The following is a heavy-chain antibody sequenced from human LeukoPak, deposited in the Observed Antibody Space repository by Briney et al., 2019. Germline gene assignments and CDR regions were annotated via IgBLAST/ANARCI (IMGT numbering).Heavy chain of an antibody. CDR3: AKEIAVAGTCNDY. J-gene: IGHJ4*02. Sequence: GGSLRLSCAASGFTFSSYGMHWVRQAPGKGLEWVAVISYDGSNKYYADSVKGRFTISRDNSKNTLYLQMNSLRAEDTAVYYCAKEIAVAGTCNDYWGQGTLVTVSS. V-gene: IGHV3-30*18. CDR2: ISYDGSNK. D-gene: IGHD6-19*01. CDR1: GFTFSSYG.